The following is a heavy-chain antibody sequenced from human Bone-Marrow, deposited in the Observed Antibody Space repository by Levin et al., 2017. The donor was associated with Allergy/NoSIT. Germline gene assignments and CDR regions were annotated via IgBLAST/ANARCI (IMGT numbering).Heavy chain of an antibody. D-gene: IGHD2-21*01. CDR2: INPTNGAA. Sequence: ASVKVSCKSFGYTFIDYYIHWVRQAPGQGLEWMGRINPTNGAATYAQRFQGRVTMTRDTSINTAYLELNGLTDDDTGVYYCARRDHPLLSLKSWFDPWGEGTQVTVSS. CDR1: GYTFIDYY. J-gene: IGHJ5*02. CDR3: ARRDHPLLSLKSWFDP. V-gene: IGHV1-2*05.